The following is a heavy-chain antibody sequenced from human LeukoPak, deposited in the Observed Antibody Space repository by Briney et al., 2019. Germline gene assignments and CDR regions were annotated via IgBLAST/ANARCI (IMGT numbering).Heavy chain of an antibody. Sequence: ASVKVSCKASGYTFTSYDINWVRQATGQGLEWMGWMNPNSGNTGYAQKFQGRVTMTRNTSISTAYMELSSLRSEDTAVYYCARAGLRVCSSTSCPHDAFDIWGQGTMVTVSS. D-gene: IGHD2-2*01. V-gene: IGHV1-8*01. CDR3: ARAGLRVCSSTSCPHDAFDI. CDR2: MNPNSGNT. CDR1: GYTFTSYD. J-gene: IGHJ3*02.